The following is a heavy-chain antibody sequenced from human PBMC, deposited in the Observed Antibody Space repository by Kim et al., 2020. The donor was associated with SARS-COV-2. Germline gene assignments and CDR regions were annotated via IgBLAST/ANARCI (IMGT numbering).Heavy chain of an antibody. D-gene: IGHD4-17*01. J-gene: IGHJ6*02. Sequence: VKGRFTISRDNAKNTLYLQMNSLRAEDTAVYYCARDVDYPDYYYYYGMDVWGQGTTVTVSS. CDR3: ARDVDYPDYYYYYGMDV. V-gene: IGHV3-74*01.